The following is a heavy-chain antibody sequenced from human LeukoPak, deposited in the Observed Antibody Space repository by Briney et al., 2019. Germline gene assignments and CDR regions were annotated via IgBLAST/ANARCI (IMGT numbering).Heavy chain of an antibody. J-gene: IGHJ6*03. CDR1: GYTFNAYY. CDR3: ARSPHLYYYYYMDV. V-gene: IGHV1-2*02. Sequence: VASVTVSCKASGYTFNAYYMHWVRQAPGQGLEWMGWINPNSGGTKYAQKFQGRVAMTRDTSITTAYMELSSLRSDDTAVYYCARSPHLYYYYYMDVWGEGTTVTVSS. CDR2: INPNSGGT.